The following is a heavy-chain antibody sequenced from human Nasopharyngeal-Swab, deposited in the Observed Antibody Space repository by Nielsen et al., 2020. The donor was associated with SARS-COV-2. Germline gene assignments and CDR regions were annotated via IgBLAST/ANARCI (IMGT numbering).Heavy chain of an antibody. D-gene: IGHD6-25*01. CDR3: AKDCGLRAAYYYYGMDV. V-gene: IGHV3-30*18. J-gene: IGHJ6*02. Sequence: GESLKISCAASGFTFSSYGMHWVRQAPGKGLEWVAVISYDGSNKYYADSVKGRSTISRDNSKNTLYLQMNSLRAEDTAVYYCAKDCGLRAAYYYYGMDVWGQGTTVTVSS. CDR1: GFTFSSYG. CDR2: ISYDGSNK.